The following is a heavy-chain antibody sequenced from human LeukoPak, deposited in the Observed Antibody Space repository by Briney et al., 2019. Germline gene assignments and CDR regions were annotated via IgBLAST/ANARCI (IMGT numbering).Heavy chain of an antibody. Sequence: GASVKVSCKASGYTFTGYYMHWVRQAPGQGLEWMGIINPSGGSTSYAQKFQGRVTMTRDTSTSTVYMELSSLRSEDTAVYYCARTLGTYYYDSSGPSDIWGQGTMVTVSS. CDR2: INPSGGST. CDR3: ARTLGTYYYDSSGPSDI. J-gene: IGHJ3*02. V-gene: IGHV1-46*01. D-gene: IGHD3-22*01. CDR1: GYTFTGYY.